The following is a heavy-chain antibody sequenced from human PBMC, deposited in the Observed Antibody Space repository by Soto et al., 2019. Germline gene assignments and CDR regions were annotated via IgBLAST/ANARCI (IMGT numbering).Heavy chain of an antibody. CDR2: ISYDGSNK. CDR3: ASLVVVAAPLAHYYGMDV. Sequence: GGSLRLSCAASGFTFSSHAMHWVRQAPGKGLEWVAVISYDGSNKYYADSVKGRFTISRDNSKNTLYLQMNSLRAEDTAVYYCASLVVVAAPLAHYYGMDVWGQGTTVTVSS. D-gene: IGHD2-15*01. CDR1: GFTFSSHA. V-gene: IGHV3-30-3*01. J-gene: IGHJ6*02.